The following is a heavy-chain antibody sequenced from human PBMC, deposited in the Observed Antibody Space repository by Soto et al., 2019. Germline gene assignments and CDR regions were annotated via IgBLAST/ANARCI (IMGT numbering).Heavy chain of an antibody. V-gene: IGHV1-69*08. Sequence: QVQLVQSGAEVKKPGSSVKVSCKASGGTFSSYTISWVRQAPGQGLEWMGRIIPILGIANYAQKFQGRVTITADKSTSTAYMELSSLRSEDTAVYYCAIDRGYCSGGSCYYVWGQGTLVTVSS. D-gene: IGHD2-15*01. CDR2: IIPILGIA. CDR1: GGTFSSYT. J-gene: IGHJ4*02. CDR3: AIDRGYCSGGSCYYV.